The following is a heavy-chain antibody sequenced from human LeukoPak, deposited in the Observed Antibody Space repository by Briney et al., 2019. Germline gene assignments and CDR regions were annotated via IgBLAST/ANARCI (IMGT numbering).Heavy chain of an antibody. V-gene: IGHV3-9*01. D-gene: IGHD2-21*01. CDR3: AKGFLYYYYYGMDV. CDR1: GFTFDDYA. Sequence: GGSLRLSCAASGFTFDDYAMHWVRQAPGKGLEWVSGISWNSDTIAYADSVKGRFTISRDNAKNSLYLQMNSLRPEDTALYYCAKGFLYYYYYGMDVRGQGTTVTVSS. CDR2: ISWNSDTI. J-gene: IGHJ6*02.